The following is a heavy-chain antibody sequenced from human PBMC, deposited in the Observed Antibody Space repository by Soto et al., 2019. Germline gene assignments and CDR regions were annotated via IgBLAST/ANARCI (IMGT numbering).Heavy chain of an antibody. V-gene: IGHV4-34*01. J-gene: IGHJ4*02. CDR1: VGSFIGYY. Sequence: PSETLSLTCAVYVGSFIGYYWSWIRQPPGKGLEWIGEINHSGSTNYNPSLKSRVTISVDTSKNQFSLKLSSVTAADTAVYYCARGRRYSSGWYGVIFDYWGQGTLVTVSS. D-gene: IGHD6-19*01. CDR2: INHSGST. CDR3: ARGRRYSSGWYGVIFDY.